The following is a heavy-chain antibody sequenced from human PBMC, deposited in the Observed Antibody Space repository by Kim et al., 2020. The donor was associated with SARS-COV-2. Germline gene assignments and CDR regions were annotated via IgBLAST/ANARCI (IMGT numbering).Heavy chain of an antibody. CDR3: ARDLPGSHPR. CDR2: YV. V-gene: IGHV3-21*01. D-gene: IGHD3-10*01. Sequence: YVSYAAQMKRRFTNSSDNAKNSLYLQLNSLRAEDTAVYYCARDLPGSHPRWGQGTLVTVSS. J-gene: IGHJ4*02.